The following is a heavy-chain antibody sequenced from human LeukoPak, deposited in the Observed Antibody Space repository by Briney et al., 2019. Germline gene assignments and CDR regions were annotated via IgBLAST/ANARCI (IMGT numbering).Heavy chain of an antibody. CDR1: GGSISGNNW. J-gene: IGHJ4*02. CDR2: NSLTGET. D-gene: IGHD1-26*01. Sequence: SETLSLTCGVSGGSISGNNWWRVGRQPRGGGEEMVGENSLTGETNYHPSLTGRVTMSLDGSRHQLSLTLTSVTAADTAIYYCSRESGAFCPFGYWGQGTLVIVPP. V-gene: IGHV4-4*02. CDR3: SRESGAFCPFGY.